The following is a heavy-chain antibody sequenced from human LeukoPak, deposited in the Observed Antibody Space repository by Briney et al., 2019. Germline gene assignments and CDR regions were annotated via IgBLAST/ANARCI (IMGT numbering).Heavy chain of an antibody. CDR3: ARDPLGLSGSYYRGEH. D-gene: IGHD1-26*01. J-gene: IGHJ1*01. CDR2: IYYSGST. CDR1: GGSISSGGYY. V-gene: IGHV4-31*03. Sequence: SETLSLTCTVSGGSISSGGYYWSWIRQHPGKGLEWIGYIYYSGSTYYNPSLKSRVTISVDTSKNQFSLKLSSVTAADTAVYYCARDPLGLSGSYYRGEHWGQGTLVTVSS.